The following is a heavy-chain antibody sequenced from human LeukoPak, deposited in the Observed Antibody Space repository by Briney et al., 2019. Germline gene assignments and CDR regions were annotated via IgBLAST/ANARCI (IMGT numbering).Heavy chain of an antibody. CDR1: GYTFTSYA. CDR2: INAGNGNT. J-gene: IGHJ5*02. V-gene: IGHV1-3*01. CDR3: AREYSGPFWSGYKKEHWSDP. D-gene: IGHD3-3*01. Sequence: EASVKVSCKASGYTFTSYAMHWVRQAPGQRLEWMGWINAGNGNTKYSQKFQGRVTITRDTSASTAYMELSSLRSEDTAVYYCAREYSGPFWSGYKKEHWSDPWGQGTLVTVSS.